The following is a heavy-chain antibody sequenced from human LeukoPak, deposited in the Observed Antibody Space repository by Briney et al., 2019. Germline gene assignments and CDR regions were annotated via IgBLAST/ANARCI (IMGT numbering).Heavy chain of an antibody. V-gene: IGHV3-30-3*01. CDR1: GFTFSNYA. Sequence: GGSLRLSCAASGFTFSNYAMHWVRQAPGKGLEWVAIISNDGSKKYYADSVKGRFTLSRDNSKHTVYLQMNSLRGEDTAVYYCARDLGLGRGWYGGDYWGQGTLVTVSS. J-gene: IGHJ4*02. D-gene: IGHD6-19*01. CDR2: ISNDGSKK. CDR3: ARDLGLGRGWYGGDY.